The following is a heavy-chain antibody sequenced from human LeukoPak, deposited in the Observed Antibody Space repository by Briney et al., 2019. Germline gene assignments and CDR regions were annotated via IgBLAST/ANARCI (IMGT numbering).Heavy chain of an antibody. CDR1: RINFNDAW. V-gene: IGHV3-15*01. CDR2: IKSKTDGGTT. CDR3: TTDATFPWSRFDS. Sequence: KPGGSLRLSCAASRINFNDAWMSWVRQAPGKGLEWVGRIKSKTDGGTTDYAAPVKGRFTISRDDSKNTLYLQMNSLKTEDTAVYYCTTDATFPWSRFDSWGQGTLVTVSS. D-gene: IGHD1-26*01. J-gene: IGHJ4*02.